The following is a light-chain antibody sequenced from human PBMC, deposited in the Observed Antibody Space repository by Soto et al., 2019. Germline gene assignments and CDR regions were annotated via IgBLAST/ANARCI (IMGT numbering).Light chain of an antibody. CDR1: QGISSY. CDR2: AAS. CDR3: QQLNSYPRIT. V-gene: IGKV1-9*01. J-gene: IGKJ4*01. Sequence: DIQLTQSPSFLSASVGDRVTITCRASQGISSYLAWYQQKPGKAPKLLIYAASTLQSGVPSRFSGVGSGTEFTLPISSLQPEDVSTDYCQQLNSYPRITFGGGTKVEIK.